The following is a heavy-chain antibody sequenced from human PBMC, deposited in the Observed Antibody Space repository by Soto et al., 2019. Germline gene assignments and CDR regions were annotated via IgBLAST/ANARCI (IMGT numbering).Heavy chain of an antibody. CDR3: ARDLSYGMDV. V-gene: IGHV4-31*03. J-gene: IGHJ6*02. CDR1: GGSISSGAYY. Sequence: SETLSLTCIVSGGSISSGAYYWSWIRQHPGKGLEWIGYIYSYSGTTYYNPSLKSRLTISVDTSKNQFSLKLSSVTAADTAVYYCARDLSYGMDVWGQGTTVTVSS. CDR2: IYSYSGTT.